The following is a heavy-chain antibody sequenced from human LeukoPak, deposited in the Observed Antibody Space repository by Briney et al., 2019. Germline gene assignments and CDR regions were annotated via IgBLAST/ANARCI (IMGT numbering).Heavy chain of an antibody. D-gene: IGHD3-22*01. Sequence: RGCLRLSCAASGFTFSSYAMSWVRQAPGKGLEWVSAISGSGGSTYYADSVKGRFTISRDNSGNTLYLQMNSLSAEDTAVYYCARAMIVVARGAFDIWGQGTMVTVSS. V-gene: IGHV3-23*01. CDR1: GFTFSSYA. CDR3: ARAMIVVARGAFDI. J-gene: IGHJ3*02. CDR2: ISGSGGST.